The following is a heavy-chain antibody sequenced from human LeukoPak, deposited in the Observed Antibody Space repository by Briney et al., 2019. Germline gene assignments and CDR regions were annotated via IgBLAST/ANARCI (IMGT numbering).Heavy chain of an antibody. Sequence: PSGTLSLTCAVSGGSISSSNWWSWVRQPPGKGLEWIGEIYHSGSTYYNPSLKSRVTISVDTSKNQFSLKLSSVTAADTAVYYCARVVRDSSGYPFDYWGQGTLVTVSS. D-gene: IGHD3-22*01. CDR3: ARVVRDSSGYPFDY. J-gene: IGHJ4*02. V-gene: IGHV4-4*02. CDR1: GGSISSSNW. CDR2: IYHSGST.